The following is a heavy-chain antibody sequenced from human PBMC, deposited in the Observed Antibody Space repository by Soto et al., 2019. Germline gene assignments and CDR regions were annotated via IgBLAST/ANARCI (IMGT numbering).Heavy chain of an antibody. CDR1: GDSISSGGSY. D-gene: IGHD1-26*01. V-gene: IGHV4-31*03. CDR3: ARAGGTVAAINFYGLDV. J-gene: IGHJ6*02. Sequence: SETLSLTCTVSGDSISSGGSYLTWIRQHPGKGLEWIGYTYYIGSPYYNPSLQSRVTISVDTSKNQVSLKLSSVTAADTAVYYCARAGGTVAAINFYGLDVWGQGTTVTV. CDR2: TYYIGSP.